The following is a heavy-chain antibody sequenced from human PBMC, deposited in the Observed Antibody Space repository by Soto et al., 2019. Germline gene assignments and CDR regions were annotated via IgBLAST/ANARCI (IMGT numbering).Heavy chain of an antibody. J-gene: IGHJ2*01. CDR2: IYYSGST. D-gene: IGHD3-3*01. CDR1: GGSISSGGYY. Sequence: QVQLQESGPGLVKPSQTLSLTCTVSGGSISSGGYYWSWIRQHPGKGLEWIGYIYYSGSTYYNPSLKSRVTISVETSKNQFSLKLSSVTAADTAVYYCARDLGPEYYDFWSGYYSGWYFDLWGRGTLVTVSS. V-gene: IGHV4-31*03. CDR3: ARDLGPEYYDFWSGYYSGWYFDL.